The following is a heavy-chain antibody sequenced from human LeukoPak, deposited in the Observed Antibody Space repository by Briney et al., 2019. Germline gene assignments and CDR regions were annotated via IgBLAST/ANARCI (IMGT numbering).Heavy chain of an antibody. D-gene: IGHD1-7*01. V-gene: IGHV3-53*01. CDR2: IYSGGDT. J-gene: IGHJ4*02. Sequence: GGSLRLSCSPSGLTVSSNYMSWVRQAPGKGLEWVSVIYSGGDTFYADSVKGRFTISRDSSKNTLYLQMNSLRAEDTAVYYCAAKVELRSNGPYFNSWGQGTLVTVSS. CDR1: GLTVSSNY. CDR3: AAKVELRSNGPYFNS.